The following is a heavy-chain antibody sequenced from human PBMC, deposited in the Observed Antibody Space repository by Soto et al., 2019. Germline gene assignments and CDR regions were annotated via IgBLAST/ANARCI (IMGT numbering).Heavy chain of an antibody. J-gene: IGHJ5*02. V-gene: IGHV4-31*03. CDR2: IYYSGST. CDR3: PSSIGGVRNWFDP. Sequence: QVQLQESGPGLVKPSQTLSLTCTVSGGSISSGGYYWSWIRQHPGKGLEWIGYIYYSGSTYYKPSLKSRVTISVDTSKNQFSLKLSSVPAADTAVYYCPSSIGGVRNWFDPWGQGTLVTVSS. CDR1: GGSISSGGYY. D-gene: IGHD3-16*01.